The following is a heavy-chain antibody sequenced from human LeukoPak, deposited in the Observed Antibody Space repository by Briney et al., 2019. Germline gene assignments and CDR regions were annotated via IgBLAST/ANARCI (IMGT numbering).Heavy chain of an antibody. CDR1: GFTFSSYE. D-gene: IGHD1-20*01. Sequence: GGSLRLSCAASGFTFSSYEMNWVRQAPGKGLEWVSYITSSGSTIYYADSVKGRFTISRDNAKNSLYLRMNSLRAEDTAVYYCASVTGTVFYYYYGMDVWGQGTTVTVSS. V-gene: IGHV3-48*03. CDR2: ITSSGSTI. J-gene: IGHJ6*02. CDR3: ASVTGTVFYYYYGMDV.